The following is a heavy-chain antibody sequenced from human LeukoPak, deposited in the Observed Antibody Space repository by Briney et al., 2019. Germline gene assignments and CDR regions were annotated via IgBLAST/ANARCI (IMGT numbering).Heavy chain of an antibody. Sequence: SETLSLTCTVSGGSISSYNWSWIRQPPGKGLEWIGYIYYSGTTSYNPSLKSRVTISVDTSKNQFSLKLSSVTAGDTAVYYCARGPGSGTYWAFDYWGQGTLVTVSS. J-gene: IGHJ4*02. V-gene: IGHV4-59*01. CDR1: GGSISSYN. CDR3: ARGPGSGTYWAFDY. CDR2: IYYSGTT. D-gene: IGHD1-26*01.